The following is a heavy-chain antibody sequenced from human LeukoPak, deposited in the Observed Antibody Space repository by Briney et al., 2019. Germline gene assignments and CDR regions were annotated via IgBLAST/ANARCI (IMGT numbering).Heavy chain of an antibody. CDR1: GYTLTELS. CDR3: SIGKLTTAMGDY. CDR2: FDPEDGET. V-gene: IGHV1-24*01. D-gene: IGHD5-18*01. J-gene: IGHJ4*02. Sequence: ASVKVSCKVSGYTLTELSMHWVRQAPGKGLEWMGSFDPEDGETVYAQKFQGRVTMTEDTSTDTAYMELSSLRSEDTAVYFCSIGKLTTAMGDYWGQGTLVTVSS.